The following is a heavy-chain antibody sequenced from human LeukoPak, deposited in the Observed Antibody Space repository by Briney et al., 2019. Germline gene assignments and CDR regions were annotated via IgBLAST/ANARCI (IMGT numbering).Heavy chain of an antibody. CDR1: GGSISSSSYY. CDR2: IYYSGST. J-gene: IGHJ5*02. CDR3: ASDRAGFDP. V-gene: IGHV4-39*01. Sequence: WETLSLTCTVSGGSISSSSYYWGWIRQPPGKGLEWIGRIYYSGSTYYNPSLKSRVTISVDTPKNQFSLKLSSVTAADTAVYYCASDRAGFDPWGQGTLVTVSS.